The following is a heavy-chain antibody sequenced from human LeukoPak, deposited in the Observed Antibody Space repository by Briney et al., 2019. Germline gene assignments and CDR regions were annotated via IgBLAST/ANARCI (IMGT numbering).Heavy chain of an antibody. CDR2: ISSSSSTI. D-gene: IGHD4-17*01. CDR3: ARAPLYGDYEGSGPDY. CDR1: GFTFSSYS. Sequence: GGSLRLSCAASGFTFSSYSMNWVRQAPGKGLEWVSYISSSSSTIYYADSVKGRFTISRDNAKNSLYLQMNSLRAEDTAVYYCARAPLYGDYEGSGPDYWGQGTLVTVSS. J-gene: IGHJ4*02. V-gene: IGHV3-48*04.